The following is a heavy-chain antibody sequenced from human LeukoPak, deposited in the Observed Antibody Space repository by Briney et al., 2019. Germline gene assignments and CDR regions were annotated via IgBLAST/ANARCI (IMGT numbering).Heavy chain of an antibody. V-gene: IGHV4-59*01. CDR2: IYYSGST. CDR3: ARDRAEYDSSGYYGGFDY. D-gene: IGHD3-22*01. J-gene: IGHJ4*02. CDR1: GGSISSYY. Sequence: SETLSLTCTVSGGSISSYYWSWTRQPPGKGLEWIGYIYYSGSTNYNPSLKSRVTISVDTSKNQFSLKLSSVTAADTAVYYCARDRAEYDSSGYYGGFDYWGQGTLATVSS.